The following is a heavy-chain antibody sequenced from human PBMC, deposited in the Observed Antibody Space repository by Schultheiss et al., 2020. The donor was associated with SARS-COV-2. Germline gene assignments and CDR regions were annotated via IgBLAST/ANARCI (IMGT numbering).Heavy chain of an antibody. Sequence: GGSLRLSCAASGFTFSSYGMHWVRQAPGKGLEWVAVIWYDGSNKYYADSVKGRFTISRDNSKNTLYLQMNSLRAEDTAVYYCARALKVDTAMVGYWGQGTPVTVSS. CDR2: IWYDGSNK. V-gene: IGHV3-33*08. CDR3: ARALKVDTAMVGY. J-gene: IGHJ4*02. D-gene: IGHD5-18*01. CDR1: GFTFSSYG.